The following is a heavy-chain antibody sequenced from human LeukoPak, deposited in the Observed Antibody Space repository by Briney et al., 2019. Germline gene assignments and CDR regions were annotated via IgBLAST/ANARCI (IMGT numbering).Heavy chain of an antibody. CDR2: INPNSGGT. D-gene: IGHD2-2*01. V-gene: IGHV1-2*02. CDR1: GYTFTGYH. Sequence: ASVKVSCKASGYTFTGYHMHWVRQAPGQGLEWMGWINPNSGGTNYAQKFQGRVTMNRDTSISTADMELSRLRSDDTAVYYCARGGVRIVVVPAALGYWGQGTLVTVSS. CDR3: ARGGVRIVVVPAALGY. J-gene: IGHJ4*02.